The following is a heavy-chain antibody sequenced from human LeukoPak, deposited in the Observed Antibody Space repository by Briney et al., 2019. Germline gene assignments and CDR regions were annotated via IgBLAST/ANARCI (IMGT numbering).Heavy chain of an antibody. CDR3: ARDPFRDYYMDV. CDR2: IIPILGIA. CDR1: GGTFSSYT. V-gene: IGHV1-69*04. Sequence: SVKVSCKASGGTFSSYTISWVRQAPGQGLEWMGRIIPILGIANYAQKFQGRVTITADKSTSTAYMALSSLRSEDTAVYYCARDPFRDYYMDVCGKGTTVTVSS. J-gene: IGHJ6*03.